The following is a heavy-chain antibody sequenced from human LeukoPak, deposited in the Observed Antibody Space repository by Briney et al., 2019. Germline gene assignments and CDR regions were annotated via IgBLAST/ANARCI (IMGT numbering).Heavy chain of an antibody. Sequence: SETLSLTCTVSGGSISSYYWSWIRQPPGKGLEWIGYIYTSGSTNYNSSLKSRVTISVDTSKNQFSLKLSSVTAADTAVYYCARQVAAAGIYYYYYMDVWGKGTTVTVSS. CDR3: ARQVAAAGIYYYYYMDV. V-gene: IGHV4-4*09. CDR2: IYTSGST. D-gene: IGHD6-13*01. J-gene: IGHJ6*03. CDR1: GGSISSYY.